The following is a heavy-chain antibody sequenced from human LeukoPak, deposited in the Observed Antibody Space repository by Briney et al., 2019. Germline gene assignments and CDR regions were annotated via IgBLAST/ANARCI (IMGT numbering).Heavy chain of an antibody. J-gene: IGHJ4*02. V-gene: IGHV3-7*01. D-gene: IGHD3-22*01. CDR2: IKYDGREK. CDR3: SRDRYSDTSRVPFDY. CDR1: GFTFSTYW. Sequence: PGESLSLSCAASGFTFSTYWMTWFRQAPGKGLEWVANIKYDGREKYYVDSVKGRFTISRDNAGSSIYLQMNSLRVDDTAVYYCSRDRYSDTSRVPFDYWGQGILVTVSS.